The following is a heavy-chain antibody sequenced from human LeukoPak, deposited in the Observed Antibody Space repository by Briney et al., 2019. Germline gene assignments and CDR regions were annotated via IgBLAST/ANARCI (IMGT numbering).Heavy chain of an antibody. J-gene: IGHJ6*03. CDR2: IKHSGST. CDR3: ARGFVAAGGYYYYMDV. D-gene: IGHD6-19*01. CDR1: GGSFSGYY. V-gene: IGHV4-34*01. Sequence: SETLSLTCAVYGGSFSGYYWSWIRQPPGKGLEWIGEIKHSGSTNYNPSLKSRVTISVDTSKNQFSLKLSSVTAADTAVYHCARGFVAAGGYYYYMDVWGKGTTVTVSS.